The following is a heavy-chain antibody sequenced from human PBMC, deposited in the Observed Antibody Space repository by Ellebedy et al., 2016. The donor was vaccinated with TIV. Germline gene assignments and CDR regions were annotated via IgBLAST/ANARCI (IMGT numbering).Heavy chain of an antibody. CDR3: AKGQLYCDY. CDR2: IVGSGGSR. V-gene: IGHV3-23*01. Sequence: GESLKISCAASGFSFSSYAMSWVRQAPGKGLEWVSGIVGSGGSRYADSVKGRFTISRDNSKSTLDLQMSSLRAEDTAVYYCAKGQLYCDYWGQGTLVTVSS. J-gene: IGHJ4*02. D-gene: IGHD3-10*01. CDR1: GFSFSSYA.